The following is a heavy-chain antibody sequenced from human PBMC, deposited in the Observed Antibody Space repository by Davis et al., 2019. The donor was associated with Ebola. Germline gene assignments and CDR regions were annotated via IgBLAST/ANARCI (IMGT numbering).Heavy chain of an antibody. CDR1: GGSISSSSYY. Sequence: PSETLSLTCTVSGGSISSSSYYWGWIRQPPGKGLEWIGEINHSGSTNYNPSLKSRVTISVDTSKNQFSLKLSSVTAADTAVYYCARGLEGRRWGQGTLVTVSS. D-gene: IGHD2-15*01. J-gene: IGHJ4*02. CDR3: ARGLEGRR. CDR2: INHSGST. V-gene: IGHV4-39*07.